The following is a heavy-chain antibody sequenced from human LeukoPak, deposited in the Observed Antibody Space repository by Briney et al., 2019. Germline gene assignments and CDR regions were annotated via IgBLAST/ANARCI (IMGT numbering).Heavy chain of an antibody. CDR2: ISGSGGST. CDR3: AKVEYNWNYGYFDY. Sequence: GGSLRLSCAASGFTFSSYAMSLVRQAPGEGVELVSAISGSGGSTYHADSVKGRFTISRDNSKNTLYLQMNSLRAEDTAVYYCAKVEYNWNYGYFDYWGQGTLVTVSS. CDR1: GFTFSSYA. D-gene: IGHD1-7*01. J-gene: IGHJ4*02. V-gene: IGHV3-23*01.